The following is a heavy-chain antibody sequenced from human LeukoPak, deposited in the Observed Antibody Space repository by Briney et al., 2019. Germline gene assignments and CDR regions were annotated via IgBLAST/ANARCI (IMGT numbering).Heavy chain of an antibody. CDR3: ARPNLLRFLEWAIDY. CDR2: IRVYNGDT. CDR1: GYTFTSYG. Sequence: ASVKVSCKASGYTFTSYGISWVRQAPGQGLEWMGWIRVYNGDTNYAQKLQGRVTMTTDTSTSTAYMELRSLRSDDTAVYYCARPNLLRFLEWAIDYWGQGTLVTVSS. V-gene: IGHV1-18*01. J-gene: IGHJ4*02. D-gene: IGHD3-3*01.